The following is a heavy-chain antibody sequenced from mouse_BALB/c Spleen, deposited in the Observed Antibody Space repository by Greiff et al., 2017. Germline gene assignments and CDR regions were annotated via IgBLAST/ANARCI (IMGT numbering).Heavy chain of an antibody. CDR2: ISSGGSYT. D-gene: IGHD4-1*01. V-gene: IGHV5-9-3*01. CDR3: ARHGTGTTHFDV. CDR1: GFTFSSYA. Sequence: EVKLVESGGGLVKPGGSLKLSCAASGFTFSSYAMSWVRQTPEKRLEWVATISSGGSYTYYPDSVKGRFTISRDNAKNTLYLQMSSLRSEDTAMYYCARHGTGTTHFDVWGAGTTVTVSS. J-gene: IGHJ1*01.